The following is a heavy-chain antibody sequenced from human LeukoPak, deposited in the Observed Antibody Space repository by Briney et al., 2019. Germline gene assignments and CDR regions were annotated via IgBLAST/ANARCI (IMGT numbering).Heavy chain of an antibody. D-gene: IGHD3-10*01. Sequence: SVKVSCKASGGTFSSYAISWVRQAPGQGLEWMGGIIPIFGTANYAQKFQGRVTITTDESTSTAYMELSSLRSEDTAVYYCARVRYGSGGDAFDIWGQGTMVTVSS. CDR3: ARVRYGSGGDAFDI. CDR2: IIPIFGTA. CDR1: GGTFSSYA. J-gene: IGHJ3*02. V-gene: IGHV1-69*05.